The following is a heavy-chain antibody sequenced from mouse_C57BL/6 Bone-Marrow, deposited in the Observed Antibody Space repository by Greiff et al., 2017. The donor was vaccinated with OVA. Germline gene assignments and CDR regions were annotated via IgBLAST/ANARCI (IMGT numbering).Heavy chain of an antibody. D-gene: IGHD2-3*01. CDR2: IHPNSGST. Sequence: VQLKQPGAELVTPGASVKLSCKASGYTFTSYWMHWVKQRPGQGLEWIGMIHPNSGSTNYNEKFKSKATLTVDKSSSTAYMQLSSLTSEDSAVYYCARDGYYIDYWGQGTTLTVSS. CDR1: GYTFTSYW. V-gene: IGHV1-64*01. CDR3: ARDGYYIDY. J-gene: IGHJ2*01.